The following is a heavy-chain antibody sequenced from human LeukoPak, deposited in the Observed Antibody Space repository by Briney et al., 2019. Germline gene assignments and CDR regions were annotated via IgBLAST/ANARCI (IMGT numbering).Heavy chain of an antibody. D-gene: IGHD6-13*01. J-gene: IGHJ5*02. CDR1: GGTFSSYA. CDR2: IIPILGIA. Sequence: ASVKVSCKASGGTFSSYAISWVRQAPGQGLEWMGRIIPILGIANYAQKFQGRVTITADKSKSTAYMELSSLRSEDTAVYYCASSDIAAAGTNWFDPWGQGTLVTVSS. V-gene: IGHV1-69*04. CDR3: ASSDIAAAGTNWFDP.